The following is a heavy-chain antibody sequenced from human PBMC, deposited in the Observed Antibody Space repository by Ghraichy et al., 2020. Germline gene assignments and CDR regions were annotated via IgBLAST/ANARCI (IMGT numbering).Heavy chain of an antibody. J-gene: IGHJ5*02. V-gene: IGHV5-51*01. CDR1: GYSFTSYW. CDR3: ARRGHQYGSGSYHWFDP. D-gene: IGHD3-10*01. CDR2: IYPGDSDT. Sequence: GESLNISCKGSGYSFTSYWIGWVRQMPGKGLEWMGIIYPGDSDTRYSPSFQGQVTISADKSISTAYLQWSSLKASDTAMYYCARRGHQYGSGSYHWFDPWGQGTLVTVSS.